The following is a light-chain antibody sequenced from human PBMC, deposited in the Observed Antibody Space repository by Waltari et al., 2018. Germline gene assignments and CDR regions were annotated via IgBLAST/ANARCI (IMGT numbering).Light chain of an antibody. CDR2: DAS. CDR3: QQRSSWPRLT. V-gene: IGKV3-11*02. Sequence: EIVLTQSPATLSLSPGERATLSCRASQSVSTFLVWYQQKPGQSPRLLIYDASTRASGIPARFSGSGSGRDFTLTISSLEPEDFAVYYCQQRSSWPRLTFGGGTKLEI. J-gene: IGKJ4*01. CDR1: QSVSTF.